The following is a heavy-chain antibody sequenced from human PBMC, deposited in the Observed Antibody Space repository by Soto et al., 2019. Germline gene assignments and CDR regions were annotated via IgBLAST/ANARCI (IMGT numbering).Heavy chain of an antibody. Sequence: QVQLQESGPGLVKPSETLSLTCTVSGGSVSSGSYYWSWIRQPQGKGLEWIGYTYYSGSTNYNPSLKSRVTISVDTSKNQFSLKLSSVTAADTAVYYCAREGYSTADYWGQGTLVTVSS. CDR3: AREGYSTADY. D-gene: IGHD4-4*01. V-gene: IGHV4-61*01. CDR1: GGSVSSGSYY. J-gene: IGHJ4*02. CDR2: TYYSGST.